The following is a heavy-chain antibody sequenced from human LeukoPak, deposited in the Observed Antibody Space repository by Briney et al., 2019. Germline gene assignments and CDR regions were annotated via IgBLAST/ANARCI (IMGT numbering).Heavy chain of an antibody. V-gene: IGHV1-8*02. D-gene: IGHD7-27*01. CDR3: ARDFAWGSGGAPIDDNWLDP. CDR2: MNPNSGNT. J-gene: IGHJ5*02. CDR1: GYTFTSYD. Sequence: GASVKVSCKASGYTFTSYDINWVRQATGQGLEWMGWMNPNSGNTGYAQKFQGRVTMTTDTSTSTAYMELRSLRFDDTAVYYCARDFAWGSGGAPIDDNWLDPWGQGTLVTVSS.